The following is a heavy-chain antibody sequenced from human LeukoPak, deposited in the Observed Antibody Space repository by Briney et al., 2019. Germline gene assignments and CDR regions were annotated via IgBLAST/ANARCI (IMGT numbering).Heavy chain of an antibody. V-gene: IGHV3-23*01. Sequence: PGGSLRLSCAASGFTFSSYAMSWVRQAPGKGLEWVSTFSASGGTTYYADSVKGRFTISRDTSKTTVYLQMNSLRGEDTALYFCTKTRGPGAVNPDSWGQGTLVTVSS. CDR2: FSASGGTT. J-gene: IGHJ4*02. CDR3: TKTRGPGAVNPDS. D-gene: IGHD6-19*01. CDR1: GFTFSSYA.